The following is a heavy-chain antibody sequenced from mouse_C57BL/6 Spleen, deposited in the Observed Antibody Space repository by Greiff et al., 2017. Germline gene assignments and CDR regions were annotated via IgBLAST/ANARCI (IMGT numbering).Heavy chain of an antibody. V-gene: IGHV1-54*01. CDR1: GYAFTNYL. CDR3: ARRGLYYGNYGGYYCDY. D-gene: IGHD2-1*01. J-gene: IGHJ2*01. Sequence: QVQLQQSGAELVRPGTSVKVSCKASGYAFTNYLLEWVKQRPGQGLERIGVINPGSGGTNSNETFNGKATPTADKSTSTAYMQLSSLTSEDSAVYFCARRGLYYGNYGGYYCDYWGQGTTLTVSS. CDR2: INPGSGGT.